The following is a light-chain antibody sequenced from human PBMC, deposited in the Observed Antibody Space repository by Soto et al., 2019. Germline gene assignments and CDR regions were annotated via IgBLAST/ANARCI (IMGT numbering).Light chain of an antibody. CDR2: GAS. V-gene: IGKV3-15*01. Sequence: EIVMTQSPATLSVSPGERATLSCRASQSVSSNLAWYQQKPGQAPRLLIYGASTRATGIPARFSGSGSGTAFTLTFSSRQPEDFAVYYYPLYNSRSFPSWTFGQGSKVE. CDR1: QSVSSN. CDR3: PLYNSRSFPSWT. J-gene: IGKJ1*01.